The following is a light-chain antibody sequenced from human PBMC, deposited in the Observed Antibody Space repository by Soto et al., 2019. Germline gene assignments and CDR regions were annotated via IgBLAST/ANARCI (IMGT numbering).Light chain of an antibody. CDR3: QQYGSSLGVT. CDR2: GAS. J-gene: IGKJ4*01. V-gene: IGKV3-20*01. CDR1: QSVSSSY. Sequence: IVLTPSPGTLSLSPVERATLSCRASQSVSSSYLAWYQQKPGQAPRLLIYGASSRATGIPDRFSGSGSGTDFTLTISRLEPEDFAVYYCQQYGSSLGVTFGGGTKVDIK.